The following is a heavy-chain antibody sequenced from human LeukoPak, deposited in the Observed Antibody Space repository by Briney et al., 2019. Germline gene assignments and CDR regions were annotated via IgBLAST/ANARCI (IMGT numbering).Heavy chain of an antibody. Sequence: GGSLRLSCAASGFTVSSNYMSWVRQAPGKGLEWVSVIYSGGSTCYADSVKGRFTISRDNSKNTLYLQMNSLRAEDTAVYYCARAADYGDYFAGFEYFQHWGQGTLVTVSS. D-gene: IGHD4-17*01. V-gene: IGHV3-66*01. CDR2: IYSGGST. CDR1: GFTVSSNY. J-gene: IGHJ1*01. CDR3: ARAADYGDYFAGFEYFQH.